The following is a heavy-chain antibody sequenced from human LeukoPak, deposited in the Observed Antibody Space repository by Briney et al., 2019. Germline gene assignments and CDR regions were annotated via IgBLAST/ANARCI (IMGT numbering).Heavy chain of an antibody. CDR3: ATGDAVPAAMVAFDI. V-gene: IGHV1-24*01. J-gene: IGHJ3*02. CDR1: GYTLTELS. CDR2: FDPEDGET. Sequence: ASVKVSCKVSGYTLTELSMHWVRQAPGKGLEWMGGFDPEDGETIYAQKFQGRVTMTEDTSTDTAYMELSSLRSEDTAVYYCATGDAVPAAMVAFDIWGQGTMVTVSS. D-gene: IGHD2-2*01.